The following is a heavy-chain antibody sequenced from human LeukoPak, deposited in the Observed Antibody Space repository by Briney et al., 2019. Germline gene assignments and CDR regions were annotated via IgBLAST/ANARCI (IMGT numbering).Heavy chain of an antibody. CDR3: ARVIRGYFDY. V-gene: IGHV3-7*01. Sequence: GGSLRLSCAASGSTFSSYWMSWVRQAPGKGLEWVANIKQDGSEKYYVDSVKGRFTISRDNAKNSLYLQMNSLRAEDTAVYYCARVIRGYFDYWGQGTLVTVSS. CDR1: GSTFSSYW. D-gene: IGHD3-10*01. CDR2: IKQDGSEK. J-gene: IGHJ4*02.